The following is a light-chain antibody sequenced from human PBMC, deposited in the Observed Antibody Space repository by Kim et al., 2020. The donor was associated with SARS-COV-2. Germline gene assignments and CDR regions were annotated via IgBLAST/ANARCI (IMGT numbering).Light chain of an antibody. J-gene: IGLJ2*01. Sequence: QLVLTQPPSVSGAPGQRVTISCTGGSSNIGAGSDVHWYQQLPGTAPKLLISTNTNRPSGVPDRFSGSKSGTSASLAITGLQAEDEADYYCQSYDNSLNIKVFGGGTQLTVL. CDR2: TNT. V-gene: IGLV1-40*01. CDR1: SSNIGAGSD. CDR3: QSYDNSLNIKV.